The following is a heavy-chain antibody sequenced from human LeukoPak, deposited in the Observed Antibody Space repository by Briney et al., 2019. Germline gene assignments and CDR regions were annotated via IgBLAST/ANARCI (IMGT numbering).Heavy chain of an antibody. CDR2: MNQGGSEK. D-gene: IGHD3-10*01. Sequence: GGSLRLSCAASGFTFSSYWMNWVRQAPGKGLEWVANMNQGGSEKYYVDSVKGRFTISRDNGKKSLYLQMNSLRAEDTAVYYCARERFRNYYGSGSYYMDYWGQGTLVTVSS. J-gene: IGHJ4*02. CDR3: ARERFRNYYGSGSYYMDY. V-gene: IGHV3-7*01. CDR1: GFTFSSYW.